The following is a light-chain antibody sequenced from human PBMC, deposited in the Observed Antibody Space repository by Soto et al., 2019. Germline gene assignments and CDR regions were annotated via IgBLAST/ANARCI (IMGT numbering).Light chain of an antibody. CDR2: KAS. CDR3: QHYNIYPWA. Sequence: IQMTQAPSTLSASLGDRVTITCRASQTISSWLAWYQQKPGKAPKLLIYKASSLESGVPSRFSGSGSGTEFTLTISSLQPDDFATYYCQHYNIYPWAFGQGTKVDIK. J-gene: IGKJ1*01. CDR1: QTISSW. V-gene: IGKV1-5*03.